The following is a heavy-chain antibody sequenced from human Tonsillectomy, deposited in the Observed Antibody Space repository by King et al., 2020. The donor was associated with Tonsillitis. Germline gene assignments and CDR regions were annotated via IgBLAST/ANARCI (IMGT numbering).Heavy chain of an antibody. V-gene: IGHV4-59*01. Sequence: VQLQESGPGLVKPSETLSLTCTVSGGSISSYYWSWIRQPPGKGLEWIGYIYYSGSTNYNPSLKSRVTISVDTSKNQFSLKLSSVTAADTAVYYCAGGSSGRHCGGDCYPDYWGQGTLVTVSS. D-gene: IGHD2-21*02. CDR2: IYYSGST. CDR3: AGGSSGRHCGGDCYPDY. CDR1: GGSISSYY. J-gene: IGHJ4*02.